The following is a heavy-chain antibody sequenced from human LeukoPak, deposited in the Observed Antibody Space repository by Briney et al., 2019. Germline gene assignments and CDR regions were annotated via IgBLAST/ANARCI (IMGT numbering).Heavy chain of an antibody. CDR1: GFTFSSYA. V-gene: IGHV3-23*01. CDR3: AKDSAEYCSSTSCSWFDY. D-gene: IGHD2-2*01. J-gene: IGHJ4*02. Sequence: GGSLRLSCAASGFTFSSYAKRWVRQARGKGLEGVSAISGSGGSTYYADSVKGRFTISRDNSKNTLYLQMNSLRAEDTAVYYCAKDSAEYCSSTSCSWFDYWGQGTLVTVSS. CDR2: ISGSGGST.